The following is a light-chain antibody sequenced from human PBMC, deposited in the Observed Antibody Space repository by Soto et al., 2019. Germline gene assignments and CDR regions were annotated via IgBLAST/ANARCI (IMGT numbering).Light chain of an antibody. CDR2: DAF. J-gene: IGKJ5*01. Sequence: EVVLTQSPVTLSVSPGERATLSCRASQSVNNYLAWYQQRPGQAPRLLIYDAFIRATGIPARFSGSESGTDFTLTISSLEPEDFAVYYCQQRSNWPLTFGQGTRLEIK. V-gene: IGKV3-11*01. CDR3: QQRSNWPLT. CDR1: QSVNNY.